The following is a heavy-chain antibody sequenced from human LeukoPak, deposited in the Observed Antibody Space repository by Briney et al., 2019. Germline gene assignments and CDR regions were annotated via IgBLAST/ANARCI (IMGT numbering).Heavy chain of an antibody. D-gene: IGHD6-13*01. Sequence: GGSLRLSCAVSGLTFSSYALSWVRQAPGKGLEWVSAISGSGGSTYYADSVKGRFTISRDNSKNTLYLQMNSLRAEDTAVFYCTTSPSFGGSWYTFNYWGQGTLVTVSS. J-gene: IGHJ4*02. V-gene: IGHV3-23*01. CDR3: TTSPSFGGSWYTFNY. CDR1: GLTFSSYA. CDR2: ISGSGGST.